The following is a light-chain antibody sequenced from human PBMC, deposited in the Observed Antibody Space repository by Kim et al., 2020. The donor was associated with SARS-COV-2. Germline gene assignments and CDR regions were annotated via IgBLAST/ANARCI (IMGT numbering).Light chain of an antibody. CDR2: DNH. J-gene: IGLJ2*01. CDR1: SSNIRNSY. CDR3: GAWDTSLSIVV. Sequence: GAKATFSASGSSSNIRNSYASSYTNIPRTAPRLLIYDNHERPSGIPDRFSGSKSGTTATLGITGLQTGDEADYYCGAWDTSLSIVVFGGGTQLTVL. V-gene: IGLV1-51*01.